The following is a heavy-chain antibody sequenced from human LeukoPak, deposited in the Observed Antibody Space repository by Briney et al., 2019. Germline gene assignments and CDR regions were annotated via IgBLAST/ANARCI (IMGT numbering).Heavy chain of an antibody. D-gene: IGHD4-17*01. CDR2: ISSSSSTI. J-gene: IGHJ1*01. CDR3: ATDDYGDYEY. V-gene: IGHV3-48*04. CDR1: GFTFSSYS. Sequence: GGSLRLSCAASGFTFSSYSMNWVRQAPGKGLEWVSYISSSSSTIYYADSVKGRFTISRDNAKNSLYLQMNSLRADDTAVYFCATDDYGDYEYWGHGTLVTVSS.